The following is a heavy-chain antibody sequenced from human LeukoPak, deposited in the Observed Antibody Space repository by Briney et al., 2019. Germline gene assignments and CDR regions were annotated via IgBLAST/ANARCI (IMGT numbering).Heavy chain of an antibody. D-gene: IGHD1-1*01. J-gene: IGHJ4*02. CDR3: ARDLILEGDSDY. Sequence: ASVKVSCKASGYTFTGYYMHWARQAPGQGLEWMGWINPNSGGTNYAQKFQGRVTMTRDTSISTAYMELSRLRSDDTAVYYCARDLILEGDSDYWGQGTLVTVSS. CDR1: GYTFTGYY. CDR2: INPNSGGT. V-gene: IGHV1-2*02.